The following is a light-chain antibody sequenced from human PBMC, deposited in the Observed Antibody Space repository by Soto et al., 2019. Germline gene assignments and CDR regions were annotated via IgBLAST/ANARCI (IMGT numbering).Light chain of an antibody. CDR2: GAS. J-gene: IGKJ1*01. V-gene: IGKV3-20*01. Sequence: DIVLTQSPGTLSLSPGERATLSCRASQSVSSSYLAWFQQKPGQAPRLLIYGASSRATGLPERFSGSGSGTDFTLTISRLEPEDFAVYYCQQYGTSSWTFGQGTKVEIK. CDR1: QSVSSSY. CDR3: QQYGTSSWT.